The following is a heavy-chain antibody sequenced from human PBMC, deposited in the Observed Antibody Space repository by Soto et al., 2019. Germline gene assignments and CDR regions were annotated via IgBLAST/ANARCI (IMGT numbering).Heavy chain of an antibody. CDR3: ARAPPRYYGGLRYYYYMDV. V-gene: IGHV1-8*01. CDR2: MDPNSGNT. J-gene: IGHJ6*03. Sequence: GASVKVSCKASGYTFTSYDINWVRQATGQGLEWMGWMDPNSGNTGYAQKFQGRVTMTRNTSISTAYMELSSLRSEDTAVYYCARAPPRYYGGLRYYYYMDVWGKGTTVTVSS. D-gene: IGHD3-10*01. CDR1: GYTFTSYD.